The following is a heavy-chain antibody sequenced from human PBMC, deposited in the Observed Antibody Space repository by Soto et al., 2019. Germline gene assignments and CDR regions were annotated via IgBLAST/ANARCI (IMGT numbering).Heavy chain of an antibody. CDR1: GGTFSSYT. V-gene: IGHV1-69*02. Sequence: QVQLVQSGAEVKKPGSSVKVSCKASGGTFSSYTISWVRQAPGQGLEWMGRIIPILGIANYAHKFQGRVTITADKSTSTAYMELRSLRSEDTAVYYCASPPGIAAAGTGDWFDPWGQGTLVTVSS. CDR3: ASPPGIAAAGTGDWFDP. J-gene: IGHJ5*02. CDR2: IIPILGIA. D-gene: IGHD6-13*01.